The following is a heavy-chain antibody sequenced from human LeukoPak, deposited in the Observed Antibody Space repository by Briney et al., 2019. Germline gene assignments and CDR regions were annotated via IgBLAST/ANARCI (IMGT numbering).Heavy chain of an antibody. D-gene: IGHD3-10*01. Sequence: GGSLRLSCAASGFTFSSYAMHWVRQAPGKGLEWVAVISYDGSNKYYADSVKGRFTISRDNSKNTLYLQMNSLRAEDTAVYYCARDFGESYFDYWGQGTLVTVSS. V-gene: IGHV3-30*04. CDR2: ISYDGSNK. CDR3: ARDFGESYFDY. J-gene: IGHJ4*02. CDR1: GFTFSSYA.